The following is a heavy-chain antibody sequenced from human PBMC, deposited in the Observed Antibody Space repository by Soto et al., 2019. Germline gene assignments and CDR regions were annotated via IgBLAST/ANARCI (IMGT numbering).Heavy chain of an antibody. Sequence: ASGKVSLNXSGYTFTSHGMHLMRPGPGQGLECMGIINHRGGSTSYAAKFQVRVTITKDPSTSTVYIELSSLRSGDTAVYSCARDLNITMIVPPWGQVTLGTVS. V-gene: IGHV1-46*01. CDR2: INHRGGST. CDR1: GYTFTSHG. D-gene: IGHD3-22*01. J-gene: IGHJ5*02. CDR3: ARDLNITMIVPP.